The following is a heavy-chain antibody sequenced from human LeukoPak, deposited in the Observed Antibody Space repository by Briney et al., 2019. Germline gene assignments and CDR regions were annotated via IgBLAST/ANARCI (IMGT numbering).Heavy chain of an antibody. CDR2: IRYDGSNK. J-gene: IGHJ4*02. CDR3: AKDRRAMVRGVDY. Sequence: QPGGSLRLSCAASGFTFSSYGMHWVRQAPGKGLEWVAFIRYDGSNKYYADSVKGRFTISRDNSKNTLYLQMNSLRAEDTAVYYCAKDRRAMVRGVDYWGQGTLVTVSS. CDR1: GFTFSSYG. V-gene: IGHV3-30*02. D-gene: IGHD3-10*01.